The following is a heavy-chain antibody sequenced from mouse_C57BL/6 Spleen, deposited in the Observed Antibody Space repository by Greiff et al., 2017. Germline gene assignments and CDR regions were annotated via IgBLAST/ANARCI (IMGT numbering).Heavy chain of an antibody. CDR1: GYTFTSYG. V-gene: IGHV1-81*01. J-gene: IGHJ4*01. CDR2: IFPSSGNT. Sequence: QVQLQQSGAELARPGASVKLSCKASGYTFTSYGISWVKQRTGQGLEWIGEIFPSSGNTYYNEKFKGKVTLTADKSSSTAYMEIRSLTSEDSAVYFCAITTVVATHYYAMDYWGQGTSVTVSS. CDR3: AITTVVATHYYAMDY. D-gene: IGHD1-1*01.